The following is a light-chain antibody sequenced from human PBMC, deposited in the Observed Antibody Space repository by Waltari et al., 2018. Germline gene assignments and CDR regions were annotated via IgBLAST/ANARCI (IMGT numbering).Light chain of an antibody. CDR2: SNN. J-gene: IGLJ3*02. V-gene: IGLV1-44*01. CDR1: SSTIGSNT. Sequence: QSVLPQPPSASGTPGQRVTIPCSGSSSTIGSNTVHWYQQLPGTAPKPLIYSNNPRPSGVPYRFSGSKSGTSASLAISGLQSEDEADYYCAAWDDSLNGWVFGGGTKLTVL. CDR3: AAWDDSLNGWV.